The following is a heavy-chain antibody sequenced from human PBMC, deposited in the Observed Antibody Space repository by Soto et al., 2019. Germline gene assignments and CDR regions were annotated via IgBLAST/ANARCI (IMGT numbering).Heavy chain of an antibody. CDR2: IWYDGSNK. D-gene: IGHD3-10*01. J-gene: IGHJ4*02. Sequence: QVQLVESGGGVVQPGRSLRLSCAASGFTFSSYGMHWVRQAPGKGLEWVAVIWYDGSNKYYADSVKGRFTISRDNSKNTLYLQMNSLRAEDTAVYYCARAMVRGVILPFDYWGQGTLVTVSS. V-gene: IGHV3-33*01. CDR3: ARAMVRGVILPFDY. CDR1: GFTFSSYG.